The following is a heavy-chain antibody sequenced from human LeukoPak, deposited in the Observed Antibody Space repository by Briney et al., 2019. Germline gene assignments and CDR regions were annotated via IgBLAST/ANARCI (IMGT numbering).Heavy chain of an antibody. CDR3: ARAGLGDAFDI. J-gene: IGHJ3*02. Sequence: ASVKVFCKASGYTFTGYYMHWVRQPPGQGLEWMGWINPNSGGTNYAQKFQGWVTMTRDTSISTAYMELSRLRSDDTAVYYCARAGLGDAFDIWGQGTMVTVSS. CDR1: GYTFTGYY. CDR2: INPNSGGT. V-gene: IGHV1-2*04.